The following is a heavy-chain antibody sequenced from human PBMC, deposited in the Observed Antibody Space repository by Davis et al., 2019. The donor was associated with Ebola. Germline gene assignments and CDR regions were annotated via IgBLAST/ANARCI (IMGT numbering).Heavy chain of an antibody. V-gene: IGHV1-2*02. CDR3: ARGFGVTARGRYYYGMDV. CDR1: GYTFTGYY. CDR2: INPNSGGT. Sequence: ASVKVSCKASGYTFTGYYMHWVRQAPGQGLEWMGWINPNSGGTNYAQKFQGRVTMTRDTSISTAYMELSRLRSDDTAVYYCARGFGVTARGRYYYGMDVWGQGTTVTVSS. D-gene: IGHD3-16*01. J-gene: IGHJ6*02.